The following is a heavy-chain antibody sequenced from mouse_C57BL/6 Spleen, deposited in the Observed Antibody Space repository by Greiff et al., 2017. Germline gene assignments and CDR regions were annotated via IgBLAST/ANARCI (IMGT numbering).Heavy chain of an antibody. CDR2: IDPSDSET. CDR1: GYTFTSYW. J-gene: IGHJ4*01. V-gene: IGHV1-52*01. CDR3: ARCYYGYDDDYAIDY. Sequence: QVQLQQPGAELVRPGSSVKLSCKASGYTFTSYWMHWVKQRPIQGLEWIGNIDPSDSETHYNQKFKDKATLTVDKSSSTAYMQLSSLTSEDSAVYYCARCYYGYDDDYAIDYWGQGTSVTVSS. D-gene: IGHD2-2*01.